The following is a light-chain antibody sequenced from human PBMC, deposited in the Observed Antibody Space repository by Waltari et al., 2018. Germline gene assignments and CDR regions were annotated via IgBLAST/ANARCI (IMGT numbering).Light chain of an antibody. CDR2: QDF. Sequence: SYELTQPPSVSVSPGHTATITRSAAKLEDKFVSWYQQRPGQSPLLVIFQDFKRPSGIPERFSGSNSGQTATLTISGTQAIDEADYYCQALDSSRNAVIFGGGTKLTVL. CDR3: QALDSSRNAVI. V-gene: IGLV3-1*01. J-gene: IGLJ2*01. CDR1: KLEDKF.